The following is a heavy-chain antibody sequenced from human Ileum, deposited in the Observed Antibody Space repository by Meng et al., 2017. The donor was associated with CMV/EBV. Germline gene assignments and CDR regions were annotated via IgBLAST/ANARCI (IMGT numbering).Heavy chain of an antibody. CDR3: ARGPPAARGYFQH. CDR1: GFTFNTYE. D-gene: IGHD2-2*01. J-gene: IGHJ1*01. Sequence: GESLKISCTASGFTFNTYEMNWVRQTPGKGLEWVSYISGSSTTIYYADSVKGRFTISRDNTKNSLYLQMNSLRAEDTAVYYCARGPPAARGYFQHWGQGTLVTVSS. CDR2: ISGSSTTI. V-gene: IGHV3-48*03.